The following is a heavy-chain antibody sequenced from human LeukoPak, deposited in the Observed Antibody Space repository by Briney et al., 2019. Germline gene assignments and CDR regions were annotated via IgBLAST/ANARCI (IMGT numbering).Heavy chain of an antibody. CDR2: IIPIFGTA. V-gene: IGHV1-69*06. Sequence: SVKVSCKASGGTFSSYAISWVRQAPGQGLEWMGGIIPIFGTANYAQKFQGRVTITADKSTSTAYMELSSLRSEDTAVYYCARGYYDILTGYYFIDYWGQGTLVTVSS. CDR3: ARGYYDILTGYYFIDY. D-gene: IGHD3-9*01. CDR1: GGTFSSYA. J-gene: IGHJ4*02.